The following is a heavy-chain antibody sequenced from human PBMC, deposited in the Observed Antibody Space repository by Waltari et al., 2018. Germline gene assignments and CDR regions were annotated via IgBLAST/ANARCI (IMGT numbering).Heavy chain of an antibody. D-gene: IGHD6-13*01. Sequence: QLQLQESGPGLVKPSETLSLTCTVSGGSISSSSYYWGWIRQPPGKGLEWIGSIYYSGSTYYNPSLKSRVTISVDTSKNQFSLKLSSVTAADTAVYYCARGRIAAAGGLGYFDYGGQGTLVTVSS. CDR2: IYYSGST. V-gene: IGHV4-39*07. J-gene: IGHJ4*02. CDR1: GGSISSSSYY. CDR3: ARGRIAAAGGLGYFDY.